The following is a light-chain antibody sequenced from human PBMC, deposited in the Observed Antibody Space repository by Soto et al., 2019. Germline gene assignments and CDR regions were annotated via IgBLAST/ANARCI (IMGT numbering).Light chain of an antibody. CDR1: SSDVGSYNS. CDR3: SSFTSSSSYV. V-gene: IGLV2-14*03. Sequence: QSALAQPASVSGSPGQSITISCTGTSSDVGSYNSVSWYQQYPGKAPTLMIHDVSNRPSGVSTRFSGSKSGNTASLTISWLQAEDEADYYCSSFTSSSSYVFGRGTKVTVL. J-gene: IGLJ1*01. CDR2: DVS.